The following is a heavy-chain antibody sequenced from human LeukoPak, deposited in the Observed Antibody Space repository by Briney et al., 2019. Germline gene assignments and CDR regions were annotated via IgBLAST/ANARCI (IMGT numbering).Heavy chain of an antibody. CDR2: IIPIFGTA. CDR1: GGTFSSYA. J-gene: IGHJ4*02. D-gene: IGHD3-16*02. CDR3: ARGPPHYDYVWGSYLDY. V-gene: IGHV1-69*05. Sequence: GASVKVSCKASGGTFSSYAISWVRQAPGQGLEWMGGIIPIFGTANDAQKFQGRVTITTDESTSTAYMELSSLRSEDTAVYYCARGPPHYDYVWGSYLDYWGQGTLVTVSS.